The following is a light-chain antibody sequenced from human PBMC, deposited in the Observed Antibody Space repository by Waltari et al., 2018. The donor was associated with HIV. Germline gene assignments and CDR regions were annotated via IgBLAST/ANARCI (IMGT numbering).Light chain of an antibody. V-gene: IGLV1-47*01. CDR1: SSNIGSYY. Sequence: QSVLTQPPSASGTPGQRVTISCSGDSSNIGSYYVYWFQQLPGTAPTLLLYSNNQRPAGVPDRFSGSKSCTSASLAISGLRSEDEADYYCAAWTDSLRAVVFGGGTKLSVL. CDR2: SNN. CDR3: AAWTDSLRAVV. J-gene: IGLJ2*01.